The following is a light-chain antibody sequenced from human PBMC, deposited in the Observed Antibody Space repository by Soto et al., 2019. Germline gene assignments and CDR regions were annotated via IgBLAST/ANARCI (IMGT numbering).Light chain of an antibody. Sequence: AIQLTQSPSSLSASVGDRVTITCRASQGISSALAWYQQKPGKAPKLLIYDASSLESGVPSRFSGSGSGTDFSLSTSNLQAEGIATSYCQQFNNYTFGQRTRLEIK. V-gene: IGKV1D-13*01. J-gene: IGKJ5*01. CDR1: QGISSA. CDR3: QQFNNYT. CDR2: DAS.